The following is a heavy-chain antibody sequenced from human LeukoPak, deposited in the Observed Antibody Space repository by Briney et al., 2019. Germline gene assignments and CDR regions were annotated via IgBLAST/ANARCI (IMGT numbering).Heavy chain of an antibody. CDR3: ARDRAIFGVVPLYYFDY. CDR2: IKQDGSEK. Sequence: ETLSLTCAVYGGSFSGYYWSWIRQPPGKGLEWVANIKQDGSEKYYVDSVRGRFTISRDNAKNSLYLQMNSLRAEDTAVYYCARDRAIFGVVPLYYFDYWGQGTLVTVSS. D-gene: IGHD3-3*01. CDR1: GGSFSGYY. J-gene: IGHJ4*02. V-gene: IGHV3-7*01.